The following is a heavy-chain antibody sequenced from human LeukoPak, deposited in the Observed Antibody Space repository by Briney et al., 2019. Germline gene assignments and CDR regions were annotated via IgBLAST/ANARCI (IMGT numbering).Heavy chain of an antibody. J-gene: IGHJ4*02. D-gene: IGHD2/OR15-2a*01. CDR2: ISSDGSDT. CDR1: GFTFSTSA. V-gene: IGHV3-30*04. CDR3: ARDRCTSTTCYLFDY. Sequence: GGSLRLSCAASGFTFSTSAKHWVRQAPGKGLEWVAVISSDGSDTNYADSVKGRFTISRDNSKNTLYLEMNSLRSEDTAVYYCARDRCTSTTCYLFDYWGQGTLVIVSS.